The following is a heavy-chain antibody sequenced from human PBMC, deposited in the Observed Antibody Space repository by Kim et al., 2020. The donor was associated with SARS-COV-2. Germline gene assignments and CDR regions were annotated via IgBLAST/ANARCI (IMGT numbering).Heavy chain of an antibody. D-gene: IGHD6-13*01. J-gene: IGHJ6*03. V-gene: IGHV3-33*01. CDR1: GFTFSSYG. CDR3: AREISSSWYADCMDD. Sequence: GGSLRLSCAASGFTFSSYGMHWVRQAPGKGLEWVSAIWDDGSNKYYADSVKGRFTISRDNSKNTLYLQMNSLRAEDTAVYYCAREISSSWYADCMDDWG. CDR2: IWDDGSNK.